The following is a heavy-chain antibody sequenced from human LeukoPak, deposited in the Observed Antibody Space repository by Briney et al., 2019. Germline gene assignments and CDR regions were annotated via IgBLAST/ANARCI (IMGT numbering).Heavy chain of an antibody. D-gene: IGHD3-10*01. J-gene: IGHJ4*02. V-gene: IGHV4-34*01. CDR3: ARARKWYYGSASYYPYYFDY. Sequence: SESLSLTCAVYGGSLSGYYWSWIRQPPGKGREWIGELNHSGSTNYNPSLKSRVTISVDTSKNQFSLNMSSVTAADTAVYYCARARKWYYGSASYYPYYFDYWGQGTLVTVSS. CDR1: GGSLSGYY. CDR2: LNHSGST.